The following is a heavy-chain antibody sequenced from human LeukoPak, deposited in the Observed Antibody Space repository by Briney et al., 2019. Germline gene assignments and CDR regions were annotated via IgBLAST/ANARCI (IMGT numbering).Heavy chain of an antibody. CDR3: ASFDYYDSSGHYYHFDY. Sequence: GASVKVSCKASGYTFTKYATNWVRQAPGQGLEWMGWINTNTGNPTYAQGFTGRFVFSLDTSVSTAYLQISSLKAEDTAVYYCASFDYYDSSGHYYHFDYWGQGTLVTVSS. CDR1: GYTFTKYA. J-gene: IGHJ4*02. V-gene: IGHV7-4-1*02. CDR2: INTNTGNP. D-gene: IGHD3-22*01.